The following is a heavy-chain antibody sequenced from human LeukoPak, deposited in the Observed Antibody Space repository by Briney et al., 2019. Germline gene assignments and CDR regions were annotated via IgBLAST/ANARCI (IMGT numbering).Heavy chain of an antibody. D-gene: IGHD6-19*01. CDR2: ISGSGGST. V-gene: IGHV3-23*01. J-gene: IGHJ4*02. Sequence: PGGSLRLSCTASGFTFSSYAMSWVRQAPGKGLEWVSAISGSGGSTYYADSVKGRFTISRDNSKNTLYLQMNSLRAEDTAVYYCAIIAVAGTFVDYWGQGTLVTVSS. CDR1: GFTFSSYA. CDR3: AIIAVAGTFVDY.